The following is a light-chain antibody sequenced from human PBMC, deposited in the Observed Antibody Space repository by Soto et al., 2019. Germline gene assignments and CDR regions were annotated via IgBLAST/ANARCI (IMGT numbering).Light chain of an antibody. V-gene: IGKV1-5*01. Sequence: DLQMTQSPSTLSASVGDRVTIACRASQSISAWLAWYQQKPGKAPKLLIYDASTLESGVPSRFSGSRSGTEFTLTISSLQSDDFATYYCQQDSNYWTFGQGTKVEIK. CDR3: QQDSNYWT. J-gene: IGKJ1*01. CDR1: QSISAW. CDR2: DAS.